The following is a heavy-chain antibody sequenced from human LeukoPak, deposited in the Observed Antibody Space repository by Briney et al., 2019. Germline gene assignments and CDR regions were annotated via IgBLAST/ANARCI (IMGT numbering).Heavy chain of an antibody. Sequence: WASVKVSCKASGYTFTNYAMHWVRQAPGQRLEWMGWINADNGNTKYSQKFQGRVTITRDTSASTACMELSSLRSEDTAVYYCARAIYCSSTSCYYLPYYYGMDVWGKGTTVTVSS. V-gene: IGHV1-3*01. CDR2: INADNGNT. J-gene: IGHJ6*04. D-gene: IGHD2-2*01. CDR3: ARAIYCSSTSCYYLPYYYGMDV. CDR1: GYTFTNYA.